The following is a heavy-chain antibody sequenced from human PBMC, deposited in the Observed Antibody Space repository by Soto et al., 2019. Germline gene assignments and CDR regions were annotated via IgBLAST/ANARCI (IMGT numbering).Heavy chain of an antibody. CDR2: INHSGST. CDR1: GGSFSGYY. CDR3: ARAQYYDFWSGYYYYYYGMDV. D-gene: IGHD3-3*01. J-gene: IGHJ6*02. V-gene: IGHV4-34*01. Sequence: LSLTCAVYGGSFSGYYWSWIRQPPGKGLEWIGEINHSGSTNYNPSLKSRVTISVDTSKNQFSLKLSSVTAADTAVYYCARAQYYDFWSGYYYYYYGMDVWGQGTTVTVSS.